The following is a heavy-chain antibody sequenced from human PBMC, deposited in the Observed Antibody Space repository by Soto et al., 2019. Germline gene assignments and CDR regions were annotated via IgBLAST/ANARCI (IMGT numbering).Heavy chain of an antibody. CDR1: GGSISSSNW. J-gene: IGHJ4*02. Sequence: QVQLQESGPGLVKPSGTLSLTCAVSGGSISSSNWWSWVRQPPGKGLEWIGEIYHSGSTNYNPSLKSRVTISVDKSKNQFSLKLSSVTAADTAVCYCARGMLYSSSSTGPYYFDYWGQGTLVTVSS. CDR2: IYHSGST. V-gene: IGHV4-4*02. D-gene: IGHD6-6*01. CDR3: ARGMLYSSSSTGPYYFDY.